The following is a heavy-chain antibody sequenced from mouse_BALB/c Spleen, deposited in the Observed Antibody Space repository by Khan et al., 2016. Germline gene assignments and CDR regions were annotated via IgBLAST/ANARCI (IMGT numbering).Heavy chain of an antibody. D-gene: IGHD1-1*01. Sequence: EVQLVESGGGLVQPKGSLKLSCAASGFTFKTYAMNWVRQAPGKGLEWIARIRSKSNNFATYYADSVKDRFTISRDDSQNMLPLQMNAWQTEDTAMYYCVRDAYYPDALDYWGQGTSVTVSS. CDR3: VRDAYYPDALDY. CDR2: IRSKSNNFAT. V-gene: IGHV10-1*02. CDR1: GFTFKTYA. J-gene: IGHJ4*01.